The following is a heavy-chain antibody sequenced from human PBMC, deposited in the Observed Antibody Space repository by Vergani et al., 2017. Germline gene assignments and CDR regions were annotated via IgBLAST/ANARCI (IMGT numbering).Heavy chain of an antibody. CDR2: IKQDGSEK. D-gene: IGHD4-17*01. CDR1: GFTFSSYW. V-gene: IGHV3-7*01. Sequence: EVQLVESGGGLVQPGGSLRLSCAASGFTFSSYWMSWVRQAPGKGLEWVANIKQDGSEKYYVDSVKGRFTISRDNAKNSLYLQMNSLRAEDTAVYYCARDLPLLLIDDYGDYHPPFDYWGQGTLVTVSS. J-gene: IGHJ4*02. CDR3: ARDLPLLLIDDYGDYHPPFDY.